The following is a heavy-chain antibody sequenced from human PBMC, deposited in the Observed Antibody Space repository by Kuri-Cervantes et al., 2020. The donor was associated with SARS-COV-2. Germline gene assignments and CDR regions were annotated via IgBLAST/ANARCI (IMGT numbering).Heavy chain of an antibody. CDR2: IYYSGST. CDR1: DYSISSAYY. Sequence: SETLSLTCVVSDYSISSAYYWGWIRQPPGKGLEWIGSIYYSGSTYYNPSLKSRVTISVDTSKNQFSLKLSSVTAADTAVYYCARHRVHAYFDYWGQGTLVTVSS. D-gene: IGHD1-1*01. V-gene: IGHV4-38-2*01. CDR3: ARHRVHAYFDY. J-gene: IGHJ4*02.